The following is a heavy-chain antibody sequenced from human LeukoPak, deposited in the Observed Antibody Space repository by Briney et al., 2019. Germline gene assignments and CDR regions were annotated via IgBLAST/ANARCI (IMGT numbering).Heavy chain of an antibody. J-gene: IGHJ3*02. Sequence: PSETLSLTCTVSGGSISTDYWSWVRQPPGKGLEWIGEIYHSGSSNCNPSLKSRVTISVDTSKNQFSLKLSSVTAADTAVYYCAREPTDIVVVPAALLDAFDIWGQGTMVTVSS. D-gene: IGHD2-2*01. CDR2: IYHSGSS. V-gene: IGHV4-59*12. CDR3: AREPTDIVVVPAALLDAFDI. CDR1: GGSISTDY.